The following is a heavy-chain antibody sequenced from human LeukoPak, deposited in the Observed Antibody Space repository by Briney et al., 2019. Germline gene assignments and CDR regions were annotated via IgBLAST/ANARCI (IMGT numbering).Heavy chain of an antibody. CDR2: ISTYDHDT. V-gene: IGHV1-18*01. J-gene: IGHJ5*02. D-gene: IGHD2-15*01. Sequence: ASVKVSCKASGYTFTKYGISWVRQAPGQGLEWMAWISTYDHDTNYAQKFRGRVTMTTDTSTSTAYIELRSLGSDDTAVYYCVTDYFCSGGTCDDCFDPWGQGTLVTVSS. CDR3: VTDYFCSGGTCDDCFDP. CDR1: GYTFTKYG.